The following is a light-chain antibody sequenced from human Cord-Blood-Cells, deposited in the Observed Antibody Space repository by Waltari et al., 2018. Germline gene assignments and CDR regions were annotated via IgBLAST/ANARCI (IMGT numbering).Light chain of an antibody. Sequence: QSVLTQPPSVSGSPGQRGTIYCTVTRPNIAAGFDVQWYQQLPGTAPKLLIYGNSNRPSGVPDRFSGSKSGTSASLAITGLQAEDEADYYCQSYDSSLSGSVFGGGTKLTVL. CDR3: QSYDSSLSGSV. CDR2: GNS. J-gene: IGLJ3*02. CDR1: RPNIAAGFD. V-gene: IGLV1-40*01.